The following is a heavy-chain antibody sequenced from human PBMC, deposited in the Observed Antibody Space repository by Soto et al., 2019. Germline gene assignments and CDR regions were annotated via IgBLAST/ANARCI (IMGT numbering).Heavy chain of an antibody. CDR2: ISSDGSNK. D-gene: IGHD6-6*01. Sequence: QVQLVESGGGVVQPGRSLRLSCAASGFTFSSYGMHWVRQAPGKGLEWVAVISSDGSNKFYADSVKGRFTISRDNSKNTLYLQMNSLRAEDTAVYYCAKDFVSSSWWGPFDYWGQGTLVTVSS. CDR1: GFTFSSYG. CDR3: AKDFVSSSWWGPFDY. J-gene: IGHJ4*02. V-gene: IGHV3-30*18.